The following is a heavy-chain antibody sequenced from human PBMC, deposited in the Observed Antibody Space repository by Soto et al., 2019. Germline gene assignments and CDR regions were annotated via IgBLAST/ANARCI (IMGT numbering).Heavy chain of an antibody. CDR1: GFTFSSYT. J-gene: IGHJ4*02. CDR2: ISSSSSYI. CDR3: ARGDGDYYDGNGYLGRH. V-gene: IGHV3-21*01. D-gene: IGHD3-22*01. Sequence: PGGSLRLSCAASGFTFSSYTMNWVRQAPGKGLEWVSSISSSSSYIYYADSAKGRFTISRDNAKNTLYLQMNSLRAEDTAVYYCARGDGDYYDGNGYLGRHWGQGTLVTVPQ.